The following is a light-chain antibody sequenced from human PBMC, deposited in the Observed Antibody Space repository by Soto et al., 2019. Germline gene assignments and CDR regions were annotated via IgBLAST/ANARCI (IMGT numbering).Light chain of an antibody. J-gene: IGLJ2*01. V-gene: IGLV2-8*01. CDR3: SSYAGNNNVL. CDR1: GSDVGAYNY. Sequence: QSALTQPPSASGSPGPSVTISCTGTGSDVGAYNYVSWYQQHPGKAPKLIIYEVSKRPSGVPDRLSGSKSGNTASLTVSGLQADDEADYYCSSYAGNNNVLFGGGTKLTVL. CDR2: EVS.